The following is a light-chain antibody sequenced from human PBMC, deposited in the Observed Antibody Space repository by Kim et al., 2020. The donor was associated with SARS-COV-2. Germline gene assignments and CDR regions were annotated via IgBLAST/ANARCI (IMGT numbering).Light chain of an antibody. CDR2: DAS. CDR3: QQRSNWPRT. J-gene: IGKJ2*01. V-gene: IGKV3-11*01. Sequence: IMLTQSPATLSLSPGERATLSCRASQSVSSYLAWYQQQPGQAPRLLIYDASNRATGIPARFSGSGSGTDFTLTISSLEPEDFAVYYCQQRSNWPRTFGQGTQLE. CDR1: QSVSSY.